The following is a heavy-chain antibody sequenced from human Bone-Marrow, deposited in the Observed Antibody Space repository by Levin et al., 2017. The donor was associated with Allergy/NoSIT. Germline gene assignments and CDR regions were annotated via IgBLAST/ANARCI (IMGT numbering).Heavy chain of an antibody. CDR3: ARALYSGNSNFFY. Sequence: SCAASRFTFSNYWMTWVRQAPGKGLEWVADIKPDGSVKSYVDSLKGRFTISRDNAKNSLYLQMNSLTDEDTAVYYCARALYSGNSNFFYWGQGSLVTVSS. CDR2: IKPDGSVK. J-gene: IGHJ4*02. CDR1: RFTFSNYW. D-gene: IGHD4-23*01. V-gene: IGHV3-7*01.